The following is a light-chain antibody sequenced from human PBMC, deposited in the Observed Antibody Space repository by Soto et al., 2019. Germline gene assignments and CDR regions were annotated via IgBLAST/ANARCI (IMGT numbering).Light chain of an antibody. CDR2: EGF. CDR3: SSYAVSDTMI. V-gene: IGLV2-23*01. J-gene: IGLJ2*01. Sequence: QSALTQPASVSGSPGQSITISCTGTSGDVGNYNLVSWFQHHPGEAPKLLIYEGFRRPSGVSNRFSGSKSGNTASLTVSALQAEDEANYYCSSYAVSDTMIFGGGTKVPS. CDR1: SGDVGNYNL.